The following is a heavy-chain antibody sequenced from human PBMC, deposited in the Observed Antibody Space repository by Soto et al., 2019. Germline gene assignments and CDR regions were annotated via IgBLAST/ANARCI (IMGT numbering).Heavy chain of an antibody. CDR3: VHSPNVAVDH. J-gene: IGHJ4*01. CDR1: GESFGGFY. V-gene: IGHV4-34*01. Sequence: PSETLSLTCVVYGESFGGFYWSWVRQSPGKGLEWIGEISQTETTAYSPPLKSRVSISADTSKKQFSLTLTSVTAADTAVYYCVHSPNVAVDHWGHGTLVTVSS. CDR2: ISQTETT. D-gene: IGHD2-15*01.